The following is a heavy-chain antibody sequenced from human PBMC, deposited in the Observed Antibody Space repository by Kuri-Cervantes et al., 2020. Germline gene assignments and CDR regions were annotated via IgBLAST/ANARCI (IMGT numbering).Heavy chain of an antibody. D-gene: IGHD2/OR15-2a*01. CDR1: GFTFSDYY. J-gene: IGHJ4*02. CDR3: ARGSPPTLRAGDY. Sequence: GESLKISCAASGFTFSDYYMSWIRQAPGKGLEWVSYISSSGSTIYYADSVKGRFTISRDNAKNSLYPQMNSLRAEDTAVYYCARGSPPTLRAGDYWGQGTLVTVSS. CDR2: ISSSGSTI. V-gene: IGHV3-11*01.